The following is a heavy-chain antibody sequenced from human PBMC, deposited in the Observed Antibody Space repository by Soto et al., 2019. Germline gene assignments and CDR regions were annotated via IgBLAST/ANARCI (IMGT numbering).Heavy chain of an antibody. J-gene: IGHJ4*02. V-gene: IGHV4-30-4*01. CDR3: ARVGERGYSSSWYYHFDY. CDR1: GGSISSGDYY. CDR2: IYYSGST. Sequence: SETLSLTCTVSGGSISSGDYYWSWIRQPPGKGLEWIGYIYYSGSTYYNPSLRSRVTISVDTSKNQFSLKLSSVTAADTALYYCARVGERGYSSSWYYHFDYWGQGTRVTVSS. D-gene: IGHD6-13*01.